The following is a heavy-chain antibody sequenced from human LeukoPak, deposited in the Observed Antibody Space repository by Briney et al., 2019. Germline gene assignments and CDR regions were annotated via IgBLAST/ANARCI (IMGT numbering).Heavy chain of an antibody. CDR3: ARAGTAGSVDY. CDR2: INPDGSEK. Sequence: PGGSLRLSCAASGFSFRNYWMSWVRQAPGKGLEWVANINPDGSEKYYVDSVKGRFTISRDNAKNSLCLQMDSLRAEDTAVYYCARAGTAGSVDYWGQGTLATVSS. V-gene: IGHV3-7*01. J-gene: IGHJ4*02. CDR1: GFSFRNYW. D-gene: IGHD6-13*01.